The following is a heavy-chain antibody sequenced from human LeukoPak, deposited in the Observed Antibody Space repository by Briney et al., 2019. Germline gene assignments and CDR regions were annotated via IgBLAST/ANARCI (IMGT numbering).Heavy chain of an antibody. CDR2: MHPNSGGT. CDR3: ARHTTIFGVAIIDI. Sequence: ASVRVSCKASGYTFTDYYMHWLRQAPGQGLEWMGWMHPNSGGTNYAQKFQGRVTMTRDTSISTAYMDLSSLRSDDTAVYYCARHTTIFGVAIIDIWGQGTMVTVSS. V-gene: IGHV1-2*02. CDR1: GYTFTDYY. D-gene: IGHD3-3*01. J-gene: IGHJ3*02.